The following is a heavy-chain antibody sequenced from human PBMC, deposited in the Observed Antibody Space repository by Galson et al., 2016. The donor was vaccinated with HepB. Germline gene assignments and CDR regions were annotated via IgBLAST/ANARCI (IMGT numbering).Heavy chain of an antibody. J-gene: IGHJ4*02. V-gene: IGHV4-34*01. CDR2: INHTGST. CDR1: GGSFSGYH. D-gene: IGHD1-26*01. Sequence: SETLSLTCAVYGGSFSGYHWSWIRQPPGKGLEWLGGINHTGSTNYNPPLKSRIIISVDTSKSQFSLKVGSVTAADTAVYYCARRNWVGAPSLVYFDYWGQGALVTVSS. CDR3: ARRNWVGAPSLVYFDY.